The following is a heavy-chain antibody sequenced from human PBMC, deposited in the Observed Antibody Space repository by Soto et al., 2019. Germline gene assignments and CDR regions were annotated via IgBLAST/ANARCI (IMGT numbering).Heavy chain of an antibody. Sequence: NPGGSLRLSCAASGFTFSDYTMNWVRQAPGKGLEWVSTITSRSEYVYYADSLKGRFTVSRDNAKNSLYLQMNSLRAEDTAIYYCARDDEADGVTADYYQYNMDVWGQGTTVTVPS. D-gene: IGHD5-18*01. J-gene: IGHJ6*02. V-gene: IGHV3-21*01. CDR3: ARDDEADGVTADYYQYNMDV. CDR1: GFTFSDYT. CDR2: ITSRSEYV.